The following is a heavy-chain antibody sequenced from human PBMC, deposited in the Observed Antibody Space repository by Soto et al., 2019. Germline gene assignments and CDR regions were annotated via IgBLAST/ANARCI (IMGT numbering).Heavy chain of an antibody. CDR1: GGSCSGYY. CDR2: INHSGST. V-gene: IGHV4-34*01. Sequence: PSETLSLTCAVYGGSCSGYYWSWILQPPGKGLEWIGEINHSGSTNYNPSLKSRDTISVDTSKNQFSLKLSSVTAADTAVYYCARHAYGSGSYYNVGRGYYYYYGMDVWGQGTTVTVSS. J-gene: IGHJ6*02. D-gene: IGHD3-10*01. CDR3: ARHAYGSGSYYNVGRGYYYYYGMDV.